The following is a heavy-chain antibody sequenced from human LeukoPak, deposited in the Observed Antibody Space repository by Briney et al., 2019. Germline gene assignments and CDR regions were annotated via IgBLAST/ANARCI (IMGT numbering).Heavy chain of an antibody. D-gene: IGHD2-2*01. V-gene: IGHV3-23*01. CDR1: GFTFSTYG. J-gene: IGHJ4*02. CDR2: NSGGSS. Sequence: GGSLRLSCAASGFTFSTYGVYWVRQAPGKGLEWVSSNSGGSSYYADSVKGRFTISRDNSKNTLYLQMNSLRAEDTAVYYCAGRQHCSSTSCYRGRPDYWGQGTLVTVSS. CDR3: AGRQHCSSTSCYRGRPDY.